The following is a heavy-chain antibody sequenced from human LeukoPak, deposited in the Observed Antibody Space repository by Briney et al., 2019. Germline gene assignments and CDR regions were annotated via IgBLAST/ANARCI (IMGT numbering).Heavy chain of an antibody. J-gene: IGHJ4*02. D-gene: IGHD5-12*01. Sequence: PSETLSLTCTVSGGSISSYYWSWIRQPPGKGLEWIGYIYYSESTNYNPSLKSRVTISVDTSKNQFSLTLSSVTAADKAVYYCARDRGGYSNLRGQGTLVTVSS. CDR2: IYYSEST. CDR3: ARDRGGYSNL. V-gene: IGHV4-59*01. CDR1: GGSISSYY.